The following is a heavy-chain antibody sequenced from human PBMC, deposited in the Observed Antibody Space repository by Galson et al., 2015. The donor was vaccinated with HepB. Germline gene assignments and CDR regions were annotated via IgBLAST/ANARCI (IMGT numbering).Heavy chain of an antibody. D-gene: IGHD6-19*01. CDR2: MSHEGSKE. V-gene: IGHV3-30*18. CDR3: AKDPYLYSALAGTMAGFDY. Sequence: SLRLSCAVSGFTFSNYGMHWVRQAPGKGLEWVAVMSHEGSKEKYADSVKGRFTISRDNSKNTLYLQMNSLRAEDTALYYCAKDPYLYSALAGTMAGFDYWGQGTLVTVSS. CDR1: GFTFSNYG. J-gene: IGHJ4*02.